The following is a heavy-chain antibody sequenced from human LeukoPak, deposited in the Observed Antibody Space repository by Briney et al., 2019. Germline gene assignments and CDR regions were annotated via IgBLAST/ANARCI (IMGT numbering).Heavy chain of an antibody. V-gene: IGHV1-18*01. CDR3: ARDSLAEAMRNFDY. D-gene: IGHD6-13*01. Sequence: RASVKVSCKASGYTFTSYGISWVRQAPGQGLEWMGWISAYNGNTNYAQNFQGRVTMTTDTSTSTAYMELRSLRSDDTAVYYCARDSLAEAMRNFDYWGQGTLVTVSS. CDR1: GYTFTSYG. J-gene: IGHJ4*02. CDR2: ISAYNGNT.